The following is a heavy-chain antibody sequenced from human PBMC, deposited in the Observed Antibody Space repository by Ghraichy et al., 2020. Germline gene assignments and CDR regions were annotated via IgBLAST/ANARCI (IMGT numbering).Heavy chain of an antibody. J-gene: IGHJ4*02. V-gene: IGHV3-74*01. CDR3: ARGGSIAVVTPLGY. D-gene: IGHD4-23*01. CDR2: INSDGSST. Sequence: GGSLRLSCAASGFTFSSYWMHWVRQAPGKGLVWVSRINSDGSSTSYADSVKGRFTISRDNAKNTVYLQMNSLRAEDTAVYYCARGGSIAVVTPLGYWGQGSLVPVPS. CDR1: GFTFSSYW.